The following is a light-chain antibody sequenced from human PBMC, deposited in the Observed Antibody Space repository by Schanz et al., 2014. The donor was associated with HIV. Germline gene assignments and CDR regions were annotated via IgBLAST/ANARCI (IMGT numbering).Light chain of an antibody. CDR3: QQYGSSPLT. J-gene: IGKJ4*01. Sequence: EIVMTQSPGTLSVSPGERATLSCRASRNIGSRLAWYQHTPGQAPRLLIYGASSRATGVPLRFSGRGSGTEFTLTISRLEPEDFAVYYCQQYGSSPLTFGGGTKVEIK. CDR1: RNIGSR. V-gene: IGKV3-20*01. CDR2: GAS.